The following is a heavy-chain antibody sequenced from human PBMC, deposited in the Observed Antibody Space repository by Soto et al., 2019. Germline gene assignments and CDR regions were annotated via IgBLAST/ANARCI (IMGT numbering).Heavy chain of an antibody. J-gene: IGHJ5*02. CDR2: INHSGST. V-gene: IGHV4-34*01. CDR1: GWSLSGYY. Sequence: KPXETLSLTCAVYGWSLSGYYWSWIRQPPGKGLDWIGEINHSGSTNYNPSLKSRVTISVDTSKNQFSLKLSSVTAADTAVYYCARGRGGYYYDFWSGYSNWFDHWGQGSLATVSS. D-gene: IGHD3-3*01. CDR3: ARGRGGYYYDFWSGYSNWFDH.